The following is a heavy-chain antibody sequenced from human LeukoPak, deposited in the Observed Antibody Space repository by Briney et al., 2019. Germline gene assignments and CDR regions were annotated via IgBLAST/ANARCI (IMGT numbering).Heavy chain of an antibody. V-gene: IGHV3-21*01. CDR3: ARADCSSSTCYLRRSWFDP. D-gene: IGHD2-2*01. CDR1: GFTLSNYD. CDR2: ISTSSRYI. J-gene: IGHJ5*02. Sequence: GGSLRLSCAASGFTLSNYDMNWVRQAPGKGLEWVSSISTSSRYIYYKDSVRGRFTISRDDAKNSLYLEMNSLRAEDTAVYYCARADCSSSTCYLRRSWFDPWGKGTLVTVSS.